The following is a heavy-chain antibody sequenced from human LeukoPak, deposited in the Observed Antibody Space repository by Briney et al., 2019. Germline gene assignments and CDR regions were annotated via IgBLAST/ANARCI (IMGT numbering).Heavy chain of an antibody. D-gene: IGHD3-10*01. CDR1: GYTFTSYG. J-gene: IGHJ4*02. V-gene: IGHV1-18*01. Sequence: ASVKLSCNASGYTFTSYGISWVRHAPGHGLEWMGWISAYNGNTNYAQKLQGRVTMTTDTSTSTAYMELRSLRSDDTAVYYCARGLQYLWFGDPITPGYWGQGTLVTVSS. CDR3: ARGLQYLWFGDPITPGY. CDR2: ISAYNGNT.